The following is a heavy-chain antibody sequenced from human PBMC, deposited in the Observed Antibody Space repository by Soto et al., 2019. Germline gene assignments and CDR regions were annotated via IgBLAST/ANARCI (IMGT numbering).Heavy chain of an antibody. D-gene: IGHD6-19*01. CDR1: GGSFSGYY. J-gene: IGHJ6*02. CDR2: INHSGST. V-gene: IGHV4-34*01. Sequence: SETLSLTCAVYGGSFSGYYWSWIRQPPGKGLEWIGEINHSGSTNYNPSLKSRVTISVDTSKNQFSLKLSSVTAADTAVYYCARGSTHSSGWYYYYGMDVWGQGTTVTVSS. CDR3: ARGSTHSSGWYYYYGMDV.